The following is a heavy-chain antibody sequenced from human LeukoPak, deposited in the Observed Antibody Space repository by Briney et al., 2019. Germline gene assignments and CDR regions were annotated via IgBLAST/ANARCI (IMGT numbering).Heavy chain of an antibody. J-gene: IGHJ6*03. CDR2: IYVTAT. CDR3: ARHIGGGIEDMDV. V-gene: IGHV4-61*05. Sequence: SETLSLTCTVSGGSISSSSYYWGWVRQPPGKGLEWIGYIYVTATRYNPYLQSRLTISVDRSRNQFFLNLSSVTAADTAVYYCARHIGGGIEDMDVWGKGTKVIVSS. D-gene: IGHD3-16*02. CDR1: GGSISSSSYY.